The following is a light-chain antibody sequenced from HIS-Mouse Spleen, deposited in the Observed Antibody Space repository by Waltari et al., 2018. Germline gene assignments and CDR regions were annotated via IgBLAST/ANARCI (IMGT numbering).Light chain of an antibody. J-gene: IGKJ1*01. CDR1: QCISSY. CDR2: AAS. CDR3: QQLNSYPPT. V-gene: IGKV1-9*01. Sequence: DIQLTQSPSFLSASVGDRVTITCRASQCISSYLACYQQKPGKAPKLLIYAASTLQSGVPSRFSGSGSGTEFTLTISSLQPEDFAAYYCQQLNSYPPTFGQGTKVEIK.